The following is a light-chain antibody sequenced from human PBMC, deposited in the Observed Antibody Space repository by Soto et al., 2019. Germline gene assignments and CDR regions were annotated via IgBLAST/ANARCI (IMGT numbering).Light chain of an antibody. CDR3: AAWDGSLSGWV. Sequence: QSVLTQPPSASGTRGQRVTISCSGSSSNIETNYVYWYQQLPGTAPKVLIYRNNQRPSRVPDRFSASKSGTSASLAISGLRSEDEADYYCAAWDGSLSGWVFGGGTKLSVL. V-gene: IGLV1-47*01. J-gene: IGLJ3*02. CDR2: RNN. CDR1: SSNIETNY.